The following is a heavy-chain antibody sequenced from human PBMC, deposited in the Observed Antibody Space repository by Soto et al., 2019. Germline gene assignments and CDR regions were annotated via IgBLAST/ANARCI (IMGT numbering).Heavy chain of an antibody. D-gene: IGHD1-26*01. CDR2: INPNSGGT. J-gene: IGHJ4*02. CDR3: ASGSGSYYTTTFDY. CDR1: GYTFTDYY. Sequence: ASVKVSCKASGYTFTDYYMHWVRQAPGQGLEWMGWINPNSGGTSYAQKFQGRVTMTRDTSTSTAYMDLRRLRSDDTAVYYCASGSGSYYTTTFDYWGKGTPATVSS. V-gene: IGHV1-2*02.